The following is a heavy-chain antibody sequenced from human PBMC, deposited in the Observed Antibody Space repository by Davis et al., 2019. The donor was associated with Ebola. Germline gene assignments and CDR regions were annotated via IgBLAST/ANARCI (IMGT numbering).Heavy chain of an antibody. V-gene: IGHV4-30-4*08. D-gene: IGHD3-3*01. CDR1: GGSISSGDYY. Sequence: MPSETLSLTCNVSGGSISSGDYYWSWIRQPPGKGLEWIAYMYYSGNTYYNPSLKSRVTISVDTSKNQFSLKLSSVTAADTAVYYCARLFRSARDWFDPWGQGTLVTVSS. CDR3: ARLFRSARDWFDP. J-gene: IGHJ5*02. CDR2: MYYSGNT.